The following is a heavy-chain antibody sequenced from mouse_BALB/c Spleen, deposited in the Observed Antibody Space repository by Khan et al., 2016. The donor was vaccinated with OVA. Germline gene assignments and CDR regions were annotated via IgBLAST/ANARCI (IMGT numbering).Heavy chain of an antibody. Sequence: QVRLQQSGPELVKPGASVKMSCKASGYIFTDYVINWVKQRTGQGLEWIGEIYPGTNTTYYNEKFKGKATLTADKSSNTAYMQLSSLTSEDSAVYCCARSYASWFAYWGQGTLVTVSA. CDR2: IYPGTNTT. CDR3: ARSYASWFAY. D-gene: IGHD1-1*01. CDR1: GYIFTDYV. V-gene: IGHV1-77*01. J-gene: IGHJ3*01.